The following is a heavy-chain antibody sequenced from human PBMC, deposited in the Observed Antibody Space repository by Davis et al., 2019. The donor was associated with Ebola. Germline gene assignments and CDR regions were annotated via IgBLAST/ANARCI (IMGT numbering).Heavy chain of an antibody. Sequence: SETLSLTCTVSGCPISSSSYYWGWIRQPPGKGLEWIGSIYYSGSTYYNPSIKSRVTISVDTSKNQFSLKLSSVTAADTAVYYCARERFSSGWYVPPNNWFDPWGQGTLVTVSS. CDR1: GCPISSSSYY. CDR3: ARERFSSGWYVPPNNWFDP. J-gene: IGHJ5*02. V-gene: IGHV4-39*07. D-gene: IGHD6-19*01. CDR2: IYYSGST.